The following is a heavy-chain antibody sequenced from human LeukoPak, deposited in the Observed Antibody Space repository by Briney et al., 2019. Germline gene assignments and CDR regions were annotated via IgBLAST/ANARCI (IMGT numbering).Heavy chain of an antibody. CDR1: GFTFKAYA. CDR3: AKDAQGLVRGGIYFDF. V-gene: IGHV3-23*01. J-gene: IGHJ4*02. D-gene: IGHD6-19*01. CDR2: MSGSGSST. Sequence: GGSLRLSCAASGFTFKAYAMNWVRQLPGKGPEWVSSMSGSGSSTDYADSVKGRFTISRDNSKNTLYLQMNSLRAEDTALYYCAKDAQGLVRGGIYFDFWGQGSLVTVSS.